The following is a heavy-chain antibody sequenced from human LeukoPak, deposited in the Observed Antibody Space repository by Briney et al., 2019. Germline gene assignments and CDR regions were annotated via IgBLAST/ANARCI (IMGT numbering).Heavy chain of an antibody. D-gene: IGHD6-19*01. J-gene: IGHJ4*02. Sequence: GGSLRLSCAASGFTFSSYGMHWVRQAPGKGLEWVAVIWYDGSNKYYADSVKGRFTISRDNSKNTLYLQMNSLRAEDTAVYYCARDILAVAGTGYFDSWGQGTLVTVSS. V-gene: IGHV3-33*01. CDR1: GFTFSSYG. CDR3: ARDILAVAGTGYFDS. CDR2: IWYDGSNK.